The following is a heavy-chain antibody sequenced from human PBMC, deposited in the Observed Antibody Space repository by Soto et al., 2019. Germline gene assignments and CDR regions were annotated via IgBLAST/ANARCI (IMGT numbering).Heavy chain of an antibody. V-gene: IGHV4-59*01. D-gene: IGHD3-10*01. J-gene: IGHJ3*02. CDR1: GGSISSYY. CDR3: ARVWGGAFDI. Sequence: PSETLSLTCTVSGGSISSYYWSWIRQPPGKGLEWIEYIYYSGSTNYNPSLKSRVTISVDTSKNQFSLKLSSVTAADTAVYYCARVWGGAFDIWGQGTMVTVS. CDR2: IYYSGST.